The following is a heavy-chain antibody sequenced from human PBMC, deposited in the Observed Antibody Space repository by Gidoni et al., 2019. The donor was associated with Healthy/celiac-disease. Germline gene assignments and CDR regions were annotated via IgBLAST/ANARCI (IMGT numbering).Heavy chain of an antibody. Sequence: EVQLLEFGGGVGQHGGALRRSCAASGSTFSSYAMSWVRQAPGTGLEWVSAISGSGGSTYYADSVKGRFTISRDNSKNTLYLQMNSLGAEDTAVYYCAKDPYDSSGYYDYWGQGTLVTFSS. CDR2: ISGSGGST. V-gene: IGHV3-23*01. D-gene: IGHD3-22*01. CDR3: AKDPYDSSGYYDY. J-gene: IGHJ4*02. CDR1: GSTFSSYA.